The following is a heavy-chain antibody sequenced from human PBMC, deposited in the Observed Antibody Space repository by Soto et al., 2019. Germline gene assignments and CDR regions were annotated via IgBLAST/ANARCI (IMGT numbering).Heavy chain of an antibody. V-gene: IGHV3-66*01. CDR3: AREGAAAGTYYYYYMDV. CDR1: GFTVSSNY. D-gene: IGHD6-13*01. J-gene: IGHJ6*03. CDR2: IYSGGST. Sequence: GGSLRLSCAASGFTVSSNYMSWVRQAPGKGLEWVSVIYSGGSTYYADSVKGRFTISRDNSKNTLYLQMNSLRAEDTAVYYCAREGAAAGTYYYYYMDVWGKGTTVTVSS.